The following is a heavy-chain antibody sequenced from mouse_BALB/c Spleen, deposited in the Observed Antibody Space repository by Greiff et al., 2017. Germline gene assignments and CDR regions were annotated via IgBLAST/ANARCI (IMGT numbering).Heavy chain of an antibody. Sequence: QVHVKQSGPGLVQPSQSLSITCTVSGFSLTSYGVHWVRQSPGKGLEWLGVIWSGGSTDYNAAFISRLSISKDNSKSQVFFKMNSLQANDTAIYYCARKKGSSGYYAMDYWGQGTSVTVSS. CDR3: ARKKGSSGYYAMDY. D-gene: IGHD3-1*01. V-gene: IGHV2-2*02. CDR1: GFSLTSYG. J-gene: IGHJ4*01. CDR2: IWSGGST.